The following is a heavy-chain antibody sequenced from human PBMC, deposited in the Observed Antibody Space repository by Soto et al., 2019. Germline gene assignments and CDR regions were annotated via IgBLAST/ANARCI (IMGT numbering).Heavy chain of an antibody. CDR2: INHSGST. D-gene: IGHD2-2*01. V-gene: IGHV4-34*01. CDR3: AIKAVPAAMPSHPSRPLDY. J-gene: IGHJ4*02. Sequence: SETLSLTCADYGCSFSGYYWSGIRQPPGKGLEWIGEINHSGSTNYSPSLESRVTISVDTSKNQFSLKLSSVTAADTAVYYCAIKAVPAAMPSHPSRPLDYWGQGTLVTVSS. CDR1: GCSFSGYY.